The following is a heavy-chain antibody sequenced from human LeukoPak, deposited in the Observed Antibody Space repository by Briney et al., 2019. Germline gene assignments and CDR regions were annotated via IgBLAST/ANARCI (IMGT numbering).Heavy chain of an antibody. J-gene: IGHJ4*02. V-gene: IGHV3-33*01. Sequence: GGSLRLSCAASGFTFSSYGMNWVRQAPGKGLECVALIWYDGSNKYYADSVKGRFTISRDNSKNSLYLQMNSLRAEDTAVYYCASLIAAAEGDYWGQGTLVTVSS. D-gene: IGHD6-13*01. CDR1: GFTFSSYG. CDR3: ASLIAAAEGDY. CDR2: IWYDGSNK.